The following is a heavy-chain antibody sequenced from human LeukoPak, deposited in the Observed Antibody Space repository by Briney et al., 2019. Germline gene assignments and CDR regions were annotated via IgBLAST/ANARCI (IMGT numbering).Heavy chain of an antibody. Sequence: GASVKVSCKASGGTFSSYAISWVRQAPGQGLEWMGRIIPILGIANYAQKFQGRVTITADKSTSTAYTELSSLRSEDTAVYYCARGGTTVVTHYYYYYGMDVWGQGTTVTVSS. CDR1: GGTFSSYA. V-gene: IGHV1-69*04. J-gene: IGHJ6*02. D-gene: IGHD4-23*01. CDR2: IIPILGIA. CDR3: ARGGTTVVTHYYYYYGMDV.